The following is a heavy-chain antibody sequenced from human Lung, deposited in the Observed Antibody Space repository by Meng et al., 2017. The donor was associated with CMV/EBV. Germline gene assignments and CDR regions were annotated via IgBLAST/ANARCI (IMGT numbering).Heavy chain of an antibody. Sequence: ASVXVSCKASGYTFTAHYFHWVRQAPGQGLEWMGWIHPHRGDTNYAQQFQGRVTLTRDTSINTGYMELTRLTSDDSAVYYCARDNNWGPDYWGQGTRVTSAS. CDR2: IHPHRGDT. CDR3: ARDNNWGPDY. V-gene: IGHV1-2*02. CDR1: GYTFTAHY. J-gene: IGHJ4*02. D-gene: IGHD7-27*01.